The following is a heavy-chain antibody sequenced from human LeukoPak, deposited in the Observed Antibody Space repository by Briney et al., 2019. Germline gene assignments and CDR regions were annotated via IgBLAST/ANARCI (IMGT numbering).Heavy chain of an antibody. J-gene: IGHJ4*02. V-gene: IGHV1-69*04. CDR2: IIPILGIA. CDR1: GGTFSSYA. CDR3: ARANSGYDYFDY. D-gene: IGHD5-12*01. Sequence: SVKVSCKASGGTFSSYAISWVRQAPGQGLVWMGRIIPILGIANYAQKFQGRVTITADKSTSTAYMELSSLRSEDTAVYYCARANSGYDYFDYWGQGTLVTVSS.